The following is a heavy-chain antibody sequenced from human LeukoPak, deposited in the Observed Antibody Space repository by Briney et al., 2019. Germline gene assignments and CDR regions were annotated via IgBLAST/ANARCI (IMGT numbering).Heavy chain of an antibody. CDR1: GFTFSNAW. CDR2: IKSKTDGGTT. CDR3: TTARLGYCSSTSCYFVDY. Sequence: GGSLRLSCAASGFTFSNAWMSWVRQAPGKGLEWVGRIKSKTDGGTTDYAAPVKGRFTISRDDSKNTLYLQMNSLKTEDTAVYYCTTARLGYCSSTSCYFVDYWGQGTLVTVSS. J-gene: IGHJ4*02. V-gene: IGHV3-15*01. D-gene: IGHD2-2*01.